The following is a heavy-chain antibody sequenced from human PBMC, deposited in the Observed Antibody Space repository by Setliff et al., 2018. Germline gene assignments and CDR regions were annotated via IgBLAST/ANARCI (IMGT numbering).Heavy chain of an antibody. J-gene: IGHJ6*03. CDR1: GFTFSSYA. D-gene: IGHD3-22*01. CDR3: ARAKPHYYDSSGYYEGSMDV. CDR2: ISYDGSNK. Sequence: GESLKISCAAAGFTFSSYAMHWVRQAPGKGLEWVAVISYDGSNKYYADSVKGRFTISRDNSKNTLYLQMNSLRAEDTAVYYCARAKPHYYDSSGYYEGSMDVWGKGTTVTVSS. V-gene: IGHV3-30*04.